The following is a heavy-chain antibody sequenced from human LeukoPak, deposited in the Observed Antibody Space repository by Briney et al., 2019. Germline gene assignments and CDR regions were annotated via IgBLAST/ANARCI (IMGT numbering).Heavy chain of an antibody. V-gene: IGHV3-74*01. J-gene: IGHJ5*02. CDR3: ARSDWFDP. D-gene: IGHD2-21*01. Sequence: GGSLRLSCAASGYTFSGYWMHWVRQAPGKGLVWVSRIKSDGSITSYADSVKGRVTISRDNAKSTLYLQMNSLRAEDTAVYYCARSDWFDPWGQGTLVIVSS. CDR1: GYTFSGYW. CDR2: IKSDGSIT.